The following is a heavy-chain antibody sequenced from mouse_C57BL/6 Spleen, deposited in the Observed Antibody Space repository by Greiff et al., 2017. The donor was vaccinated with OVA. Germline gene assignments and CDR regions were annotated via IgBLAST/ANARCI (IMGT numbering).Heavy chain of an antibody. J-gene: IGHJ2*01. CDR1: VYPFTRYC. D-gene: IGHD2-10*02. CDR2: INPSNGGT. V-gene: IGHV1-53*01. CDR3: ARAGVWYYYLDY. Sequence: QVQLQQSGTDLVHPFSSLPLSCQASVYPFTRYCLHWVTQSPVHCLYWIGNINPSNGGTNYNEKFKSKATLTVDKSSSTAYMQLSSLTSEDSAVYYCARAGVWYYYLDYWGQGTTLTVSS.